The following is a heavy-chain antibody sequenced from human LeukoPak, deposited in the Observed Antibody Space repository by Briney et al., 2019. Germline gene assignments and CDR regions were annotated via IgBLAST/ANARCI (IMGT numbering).Heavy chain of an antibody. CDR1: GGTFGSYA. Sequence: ASVKVSCKASGGTFGSYAISWVRQAPGQGLEWMGGIIPIFGTANYAQKFQGRVTITADESTSTAYMELSSLRSEDTAVYYCARDGGPIIRFLEWSSSNWFDPWGQGTLVTVSS. D-gene: IGHD3-3*01. J-gene: IGHJ5*02. V-gene: IGHV1-69*13. CDR3: ARDGGPIIRFLEWSSSNWFDP. CDR2: IIPIFGTA.